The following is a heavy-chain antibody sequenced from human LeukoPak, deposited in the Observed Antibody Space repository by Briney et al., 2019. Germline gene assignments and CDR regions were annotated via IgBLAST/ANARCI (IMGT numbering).Heavy chain of an antibody. Sequence: GRSLRLSCAASGFTFSICGMHCVRQAPGKGREWVAVIWYDGSNKYYADSVKGRFTISRDNSKNTLYLQMNSLRAEDTAVYYCARKLGEYFDYWGQGTLVTVSS. CDR3: ARKLGEYFDY. V-gene: IGHV3-33*01. CDR2: IWYDGSNK. CDR1: GFTFSICG. D-gene: IGHD3-10*01. J-gene: IGHJ4*02.